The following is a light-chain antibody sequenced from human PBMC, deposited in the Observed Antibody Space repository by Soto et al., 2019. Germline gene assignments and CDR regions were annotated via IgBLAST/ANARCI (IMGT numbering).Light chain of an antibody. CDR2: DAS. J-gene: IGKJ2*01. V-gene: IGKV3-20*01. CDR3: QQYYTTPYT. Sequence: EIVLTQAPGTLSLSPGDRATLSCRASQTLINTYLAWYQQRPGLAPRLLIYDASTRAPGIPDRFSGSGSGTDFTLTITSLQAEDVTVYYCQQYYTTPYTFGQGTKLEIK. CDR1: QTLINTY.